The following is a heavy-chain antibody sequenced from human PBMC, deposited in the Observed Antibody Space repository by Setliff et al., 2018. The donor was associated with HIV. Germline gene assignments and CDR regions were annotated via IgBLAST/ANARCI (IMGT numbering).Heavy chain of an antibody. V-gene: IGHV4-59*01. CDR2: IYYSGST. CDR1: GGSISSYY. CDR3: ARGSRGYSYASPHDTFDL. Sequence: KPSETLSLTCTVSGGSISSYYWSWIRQPPGKGLEWIGYIYYSGSTNYNPSLKSRVTISVDTSKNQFSLKLSSVTAADTAVYYCARGSRGYSYASPHDTFDLWGQGTMV. D-gene: IGHD5-18*01. J-gene: IGHJ3*01.